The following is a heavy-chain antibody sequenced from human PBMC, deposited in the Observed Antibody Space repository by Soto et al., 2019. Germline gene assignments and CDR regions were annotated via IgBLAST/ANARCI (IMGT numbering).Heavy chain of an antibody. CDR1: GFTFSSYA. J-gene: IGHJ4*02. V-gene: IGHV3-23*01. CDR3: AKVGEMATIEAYFDY. Sequence: GGSLRLSCAASGFTFSSYAMSWVRQAPGKGLEWVSAISGSGGSTYYADSVKGRFTISRDNSKNTLYLQMNSLRAEDTAVYYCAKVGEMATIEAYFDYWGQGTLVTVSS. CDR2: ISGSGGST. D-gene: IGHD5-12*01.